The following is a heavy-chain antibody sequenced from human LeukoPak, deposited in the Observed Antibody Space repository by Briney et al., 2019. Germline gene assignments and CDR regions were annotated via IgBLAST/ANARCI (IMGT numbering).Heavy chain of an antibody. CDR1: GFTFSSYW. CDR3: ARMFANLKLNFDY. J-gene: IGHJ4*02. CDR2: IKQDGSEK. D-gene: IGHD1-14*01. V-gene: IGHV3-7*01. Sequence: GGSLRLSCAASGFTFSSYWMSWVRQAPEKGLEWVANIKQDGSEKYYVDSVKGRFTISRDNAKNSLYLQMNSLRAEDTAVYYCARMFANLKLNFDYWGQGTLVTVSS.